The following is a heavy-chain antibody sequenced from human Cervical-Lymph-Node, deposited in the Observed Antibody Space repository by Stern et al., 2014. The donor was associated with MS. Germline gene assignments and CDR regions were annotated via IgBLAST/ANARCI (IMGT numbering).Heavy chain of an antibody. V-gene: IGHV2-5*02. CDR1: GFSVATAGVG. CDR3: AHSRVKYCRGGTCYSSLFDY. Sequence: QVTLKESGPTLVKPTQTVTLTCTLSGFSVATAGVGVGWIRQPPGKALEWLAPICWDDDKLYSPSLKNRLTIIKDTSKNQVVLTMTNVDPVDTATYYCAHSRVKYCRGGTCYSSLFDYWGQGTLVTVSS. D-gene: IGHD2-15*01. CDR2: ICWDDDK. J-gene: IGHJ4*02.